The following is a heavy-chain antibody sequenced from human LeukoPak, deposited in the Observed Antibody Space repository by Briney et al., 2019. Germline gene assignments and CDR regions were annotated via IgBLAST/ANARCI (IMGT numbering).Heavy chain of an antibody. V-gene: IGHV3-53*01. D-gene: IGHD3-3*02. CDR1: GFTFSSYA. CDR3: ARDSSSFPNYFDF. CDR2: IHSSGST. Sequence: PGGSLRLSCAASGFTFSSYAMSWVRQAPGQGLEWVSLIHSSGSTFYADSVQGRFTISRDNSKNTLYLQMNSLRAEDTAMYYCARDSSSFPNYFDFWGQGTLVTVSS. J-gene: IGHJ4*02.